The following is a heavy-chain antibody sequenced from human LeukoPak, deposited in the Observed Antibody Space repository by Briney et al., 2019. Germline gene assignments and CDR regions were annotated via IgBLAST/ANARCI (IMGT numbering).Heavy chain of an antibody. CDR2: INHSGST. D-gene: IGHD3-16*02. J-gene: IGHJ4*02. CDR3: ARGSRGNYDYVWGSYRPFDY. Sequence: PSETLSLTCAVYGGSFSGYYWSWIRQPPGKGLEWIGEINHSGSTNYNPSLKSRVTISVDTSKNQFSLKLSSVTAADTAVYYCARGSRGNYDYVWGSYRPFDYWGQGTLVTVSS. V-gene: IGHV4-34*01. CDR1: GGSFSGYY.